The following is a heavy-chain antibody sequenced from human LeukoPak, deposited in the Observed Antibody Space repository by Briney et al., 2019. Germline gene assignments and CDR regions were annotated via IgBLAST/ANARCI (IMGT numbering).Heavy chain of an antibody. D-gene: IGHD3-3*01. CDR3: ARRHYYDIDY. V-gene: IGHV3-23*01. CDR2: MSGSGDRT. Sequence: GGSLRLSCAASGFTFSSYAMSWVRQAPGKGLEWVSGMSGSGDRTFYADSVKGRFTISRDTSKNTLYLQMNSLRAEDTAVYYCARRHYYDIDYWGQGTLVTVSS. CDR1: GFTFSSYA. J-gene: IGHJ4*02.